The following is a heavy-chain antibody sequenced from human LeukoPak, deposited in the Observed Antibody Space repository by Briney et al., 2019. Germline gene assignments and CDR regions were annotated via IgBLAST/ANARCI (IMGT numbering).Heavy chain of an antibody. J-gene: IGHJ3*02. CDR2: IYHSGST. D-gene: IGHD4-17*01. CDR3: ARARLRETTWVAFDI. V-gene: IGHV4-30-2*01. CDR1: GGSISSGGYS. Sequence: SQTLSLTCAVSGGSISSGGYSWSWIRQPPGKGLEWIGYIYHSGSTYYNPSLKSRVTISVDRSKNQFSLKLSSVTAADTAVYYCARARLRETTWVAFDIWGQGTMVTVSS.